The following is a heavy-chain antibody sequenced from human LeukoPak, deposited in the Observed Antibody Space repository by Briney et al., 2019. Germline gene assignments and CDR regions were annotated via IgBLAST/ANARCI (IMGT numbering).Heavy chain of an antibody. D-gene: IGHD6-13*01. Sequence: ASVKVSCKASGYTFTGYYMHWVRQAPGQGLEWMGRINPNSGGTNYAQKFQGRVTMTRDTSISTAYMELSRLRSDDTAVYYCAREYSSSWYESDYWGQGTLVTVSS. J-gene: IGHJ4*02. V-gene: IGHV1-2*06. CDR1: GYTFTGYY. CDR3: AREYSSSWYESDY. CDR2: INPNSGGT.